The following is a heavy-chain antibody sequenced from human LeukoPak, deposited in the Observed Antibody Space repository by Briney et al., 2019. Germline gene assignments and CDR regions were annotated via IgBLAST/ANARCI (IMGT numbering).Heavy chain of an antibody. CDR2: INSDGSST. V-gene: IGHV3-74*01. Sequence: PGGSLRLSCAASDFTFSTYWMHWVRQAPGQGLVWVSRINSDGSSTAYADSVKGRFTISGDNAKNTLYLQMNSLRAEDTAVYYCARDRSGPDYWGQGTLVTVSS. CDR3: ARDRSGPDY. CDR1: DFTFSTYW. J-gene: IGHJ4*02.